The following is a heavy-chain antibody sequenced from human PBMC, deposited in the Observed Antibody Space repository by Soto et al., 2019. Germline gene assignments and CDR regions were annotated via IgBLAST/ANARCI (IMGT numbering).Heavy chain of an antibody. CDR2: MNPKSANT. CDR1: RYTFISYD. CDR3: ATSDRQDVAFY. J-gene: IGHJ4*02. V-gene: IGHV1-8*01. Sequence: ASVKVSCKASRYTFISYDINWVRQATGQGLEWMGWMNPKSANTGYAQNFQGRVTMTRNTSISTAYMELSSLRSEDTAVYYCATSDRQDVAFYWGQGTLVTVSS. D-gene: IGHD5-12*01.